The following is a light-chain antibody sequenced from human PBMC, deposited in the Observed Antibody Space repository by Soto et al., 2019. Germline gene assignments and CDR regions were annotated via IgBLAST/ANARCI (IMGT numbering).Light chain of an antibody. J-gene: IGKJ4*01. CDR3: QRFNSCNLT. CDR2: AAS. CDR1: QGISRY. V-gene: IGKV1-9*01. Sequence: DIPLTQPPSFLSAPVGDRGTITCRTSQGISRYLAWYQQKPGKAPRLLIDAASTLQSGVPSRFSGSGSGTELTLTISSLQPGDVATYFCQRFNSCNLTVGGGTKVDIK.